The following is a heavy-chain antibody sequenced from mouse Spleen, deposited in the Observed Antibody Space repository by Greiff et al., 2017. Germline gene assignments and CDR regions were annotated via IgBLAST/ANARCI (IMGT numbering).Heavy chain of an antibody. CDR1: GFTFSSYT. V-gene: IGHV5-9*04. J-gene: IGHJ3*01. Sequence: EVKLVESGGGLVKPGGSLKLSCAASGFTFSSYTMSWVRQTPAKRLEWVATISSGGGNTYYPDSVKGRFTISRDNARNTLYLQMSSLRSEDTAMYYCARAYYSTWFAYWGQGTLVTVSA. D-gene: IGHD2-5*01. CDR3: ARAYYSTWFAY. CDR2: ISSGGGNT.